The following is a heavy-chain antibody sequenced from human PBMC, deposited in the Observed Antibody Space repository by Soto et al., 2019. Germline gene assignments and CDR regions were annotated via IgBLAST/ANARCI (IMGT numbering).Heavy chain of an antibody. CDR2: ISVSGVGT. J-gene: IGHJ4*02. CDR3: AKAMEVAGSTDY. D-gene: IGHD6-19*01. Sequence: EVHLLESGGGLVQPGGSLRVSCAASGFTFSTYAMSWFRQAPGKGLEWGSAISVSGVGTYYAESVKGRFTISRDNSKNTLYLQMNRLRAEDTAVYYCAKAMEVAGSTDYWGQGTLVTVSS. V-gene: IGHV3-23*01. CDR1: GFTFSTYA.